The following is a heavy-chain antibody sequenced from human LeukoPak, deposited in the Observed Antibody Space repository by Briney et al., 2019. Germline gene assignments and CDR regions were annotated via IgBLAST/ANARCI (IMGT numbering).Heavy chain of an antibody. CDR2: ISGSGGST. Sequence: PGGTLRLSCAASGFTFSSYGMSWVRQAPGKGLEWVSAISGSGGSTYYADSVKGRFTISRDNSKNTLYLQMNSLRAEDTAVYYCAKESVRRWPTGAYFQHWGQGTLVTVSS. J-gene: IGHJ1*01. CDR1: GFTFSSYG. CDR3: AKESVRRWPTGAYFQH. D-gene: IGHD4-23*01. V-gene: IGHV3-23*01.